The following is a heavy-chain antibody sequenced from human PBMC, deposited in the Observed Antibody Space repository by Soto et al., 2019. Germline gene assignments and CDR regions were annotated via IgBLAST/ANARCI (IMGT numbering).Heavy chain of an antibody. Sequence: QVQLVQSGAEVKKPGASVMVSCKGSGYSFITYGMSWVRQAPGQGLEWVGWIRTYNGNTKYVESIQGRVTMTTDTTTSTAYMELRSLRSDDTPVYYCARGPTDYYDKSGDYCLDYWGQGTLVTVSP. V-gene: IGHV1-18*01. D-gene: IGHD3-22*01. CDR1: GYSFITYG. J-gene: IGHJ4*02. CDR3: ARGPTDYYDKSGDYCLDY. CDR2: IRTYNGNT.